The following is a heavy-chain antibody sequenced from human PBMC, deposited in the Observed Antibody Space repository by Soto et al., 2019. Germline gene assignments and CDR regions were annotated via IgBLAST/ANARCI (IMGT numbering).Heavy chain of an antibody. V-gene: IGHV4-31*03. CDR3: ARQKRGSYYFDY. CDR1: GGSISSGGYY. J-gene: IGHJ4*02. Sequence: QVQLQESGPGLVKPSQTLSLICTVSGGSISSGGYYWNCIRQHPGKGLEWIGYIYYSGSTYYNPSLKSRVTISVDTSKNQFYMKLSSVTAEDTAVYYCARQKRGSYYFDYWGQGTLVTVSS. D-gene: IGHD1-1*01. CDR2: IYYSGST.